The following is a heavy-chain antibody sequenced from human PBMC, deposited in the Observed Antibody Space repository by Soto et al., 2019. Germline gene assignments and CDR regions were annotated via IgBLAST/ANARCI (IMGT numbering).Heavy chain of an antibody. CDR1: GYKFTRYW. Sequence: PGKSLKISCKGSGYKFTRYWIAWVRQMPGKGLEWMGIIYPGDSDTRYSPSFQGQVTVSADKSISTAYLQWSSLKASDTAMYYCARQRSRGYSYGYYYYYGMDVWGQGTTVTVSS. D-gene: IGHD5-18*01. J-gene: IGHJ6*02. CDR2: IYPGDSDT. CDR3: ARQRSRGYSYGYYYYYGMDV. V-gene: IGHV5-51*01.